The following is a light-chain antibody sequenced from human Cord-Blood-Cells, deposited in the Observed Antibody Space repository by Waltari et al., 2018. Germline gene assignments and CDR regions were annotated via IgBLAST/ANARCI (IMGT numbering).Light chain of an antibody. CDR1: SRDVGGYNY. J-gene: IGLJ3*02. CDR2: DVS. CDR3: SSYTSSSTRV. Sequence: QSALTQPAYVSGSPGQSITIPCTGPSRDVGGYNYVSWYQQHPGKAPKLMIYDVSNPPSGVSNRFSGSKSGNTASLTISGLQAEDEADYYCSSYTSSSTRVFGGGTKLTVL. V-gene: IGLV2-14*03.